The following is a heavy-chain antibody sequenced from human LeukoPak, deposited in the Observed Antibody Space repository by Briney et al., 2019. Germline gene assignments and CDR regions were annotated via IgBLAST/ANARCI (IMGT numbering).Heavy chain of an antibody. CDR1: GGSVSSGSYY. CDR3: ARDSLQLLIGFDY. D-gene: IGHD1-26*01. Sequence: SETLSLTCAVSGGSVSSGSYYWSWIRQPPGKGLEWIGYIYYSGSTNYNPSLKSRVTISVDTSKNRFSLKLSSVTAADTAVYYCARDSLQLLIGFDYWGQGTLVTVSS. CDR2: IYYSGST. V-gene: IGHV4-61*03. J-gene: IGHJ4*02.